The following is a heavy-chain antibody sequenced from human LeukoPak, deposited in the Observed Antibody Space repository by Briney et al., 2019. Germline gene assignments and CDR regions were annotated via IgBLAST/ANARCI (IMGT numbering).Heavy chain of an antibody. D-gene: IGHD4-23*01. CDR2: INWNSDTK. CDR1: GVTLSDHH. V-gene: IGHV3-9*01. CDR3: AKDTGGNGAYFYAMDV. J-gene: IGHJ6*02. Sequence: GGSLRLSCAASGVTLSDHHMDWVRQAPGKGLEWVSAINWNSDTKAYADSVKGRFTISRDRARNSLYLQMDSLRPEDTALYYCAKDTGGNGAYFYAMDVWGQGTSVTVSS.